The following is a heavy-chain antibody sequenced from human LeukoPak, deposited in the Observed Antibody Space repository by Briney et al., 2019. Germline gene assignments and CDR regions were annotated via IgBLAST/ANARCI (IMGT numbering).Heavy chain of an antibody. CDR2: IYYSGST. D-gene: IGHD2-15*01. J-gene: IGHJ4*02. CDR3: ARRCSGGSCYYYFDY. Sequence: SETLSLTCTVSGGSISSYYWSWIRQPPGKGLEWIGYIYYSGSTNYNPSLKGRVTISVDTSKNQFSLKLSSVTAADTAVYYCARRCSGGSCYYYFDYWGQGTLVTVSS. CDR1: GGSISSYY. V-gene: IGHV4-59*01.